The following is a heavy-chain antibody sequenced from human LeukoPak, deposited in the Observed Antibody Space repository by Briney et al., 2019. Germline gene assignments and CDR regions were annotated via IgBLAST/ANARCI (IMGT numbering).Heavy chain of an antibody. J-gene: IGHJ3*02. CDR3: ASERANWGINVLFDI. CDR1: GYTFTGYY. Sequence: ASVKVSCKASGYTFTGYYMHWVRQAPGQGLEWMGRINPNSGGTNYAQKFQGRVTMTRDTSISTAYMELSRLRSDDTAVYYCASERANWGINVLFDIWGQGTMVTVSS. D-gene: IGHD7-27*01. CDR2: INPNSGGT. V-gene: IGHV1-2*06.